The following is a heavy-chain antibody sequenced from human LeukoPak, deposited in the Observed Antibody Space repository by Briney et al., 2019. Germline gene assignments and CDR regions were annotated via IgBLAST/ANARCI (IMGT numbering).Heavy chain of an antibody. J-gene: IGHJ4*02. Sequence: GGSLRLSCAASGFTFSSYGMHWVRQAPGKGLEWVAVISYDGSNKYYADSVKGRFTISRDNSKNTLYLQMNSLRAEDTAVHYCASNNILTGYFYWGQGTLVTVSS. V-gene: IGHV3-30-3*01. CDR2: ISYDGSNK. CDR1: GFTFSSYG. CDR3: ASNNILTGYFY. D-gene: IGHD3-9*01.